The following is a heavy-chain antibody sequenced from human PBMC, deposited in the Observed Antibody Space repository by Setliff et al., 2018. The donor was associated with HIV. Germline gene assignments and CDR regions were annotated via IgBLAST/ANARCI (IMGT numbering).Heavy chain of an antibody. CDR3: SRALGEVGASVSYFDH. CDR2: IGGAGDNK. D-gene: IGHD1-26*01. CDR1: EFTFSIYT. V-gene: IGHV3-23*01. Sequence: GSLRLSCAASEFTFSIYTMNWVRQAPGMGLEWVSTIGGAGDNKYYADSVKGRFTISRDNSKNTLYLLMNSLKTEDTAVYYCSRALGEVGASVSYFDHWGQGTLVTVSS. J-gene: IGHJ4*02.